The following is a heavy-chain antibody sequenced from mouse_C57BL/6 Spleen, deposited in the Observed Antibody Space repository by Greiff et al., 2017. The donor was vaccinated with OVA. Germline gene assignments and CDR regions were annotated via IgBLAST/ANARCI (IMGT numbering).Heavy chain of an antibody. Sequence: QVQLQQPGAELVKPGASVKMSCKASGYTFTSYWITWVTQRPGQGLEWIGDIYPGSGSTNYNEKFKSKATLTVDTSSSTAYMQLSSLTSEDSAVYYCAIYYGNVSYAMDYWGQGTSVTVSS. V-gene: IGHV1-55*01. CDR2: IYPGSGST. D-gene: IGHD2-1*01. CDR3: AIYYGNVSYAMDY. CDR1: GYTFTSYW. J-gene: IGHJ4*01.